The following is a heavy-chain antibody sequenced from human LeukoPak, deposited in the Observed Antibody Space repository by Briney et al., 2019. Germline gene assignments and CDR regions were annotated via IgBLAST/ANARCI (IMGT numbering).Heavy chain of an antibody. CDR2: ISYDGSNK. Sequence: GGSLRPSCAASGFTFSSYGMHWVRQAPGKGLEWVAVISYDGSNKYYADSVKGRFTISRDNSKNTLYLQMNSLRAEDTAVYYCAKDLLLGDFDYWGQGTLVTVSS. D-gene: IGHD2-21*01. CDR3: AKDLLLGDFDY. CDR1: GFTFSSYG. J-gene: IGHJ4*02. V-gene: IGHV3-30*18.